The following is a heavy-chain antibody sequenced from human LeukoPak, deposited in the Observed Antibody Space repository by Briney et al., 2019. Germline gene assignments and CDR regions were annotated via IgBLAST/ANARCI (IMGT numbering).Heavy chain of an antibody. V-gene: IGHV3-23*01. Sequence: GGSLRLSCAASGFTFSSYAMSWVRQAPGKGLEWVSAISGSGGSTYYADSVKGRFTISRDNSKNTLYLQMNSLRAEDTAVYYCAKASYYDSSGYYPFDYWGQRTLVTVSS. D-gene: IGHD3-22*01. CDR2: ISGSGGST. CDR1: GFTFSSYA. CDR3: AKASYYDSSGYYPFDY. J-gene: IGHJ4*02.